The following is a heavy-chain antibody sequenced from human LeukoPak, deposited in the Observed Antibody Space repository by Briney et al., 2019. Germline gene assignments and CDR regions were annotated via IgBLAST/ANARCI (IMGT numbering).Heavy chain of an antibody. CDR2: IYYSGST. V-gene: IGHV4-59*08. CDR1: GGSISSYY. CDR3: ARHQLAYSSGWYFNY. J-gene: IGHJ4*02. Sequence: SETLSLTCTVSGGSISSYYWSWIRQPPGKGLEWIGYIYYSGSTNYNPSLKSRVTISVDTSKNQSSLKLSSVTAADTAVYYCARHQLAYSSGWYFNYWGQGTLVTVSS. D-gene: IGHD6-19*01.